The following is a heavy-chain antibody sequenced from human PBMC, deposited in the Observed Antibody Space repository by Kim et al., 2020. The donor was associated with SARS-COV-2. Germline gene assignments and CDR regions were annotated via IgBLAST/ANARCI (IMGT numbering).Heavy chain of an antibody. J-gene: IGHJ4*02. CDR3: ARETYSSGWADFDY. D-gene: IGHD6-19*01. V-gene: IGHV3-7*01. Sequence: DSVRSRCTSSRDNAKNSLYLQMNSLRAEDTAVYYCARETYSSGWADFDYWGQGTLVTVSS.